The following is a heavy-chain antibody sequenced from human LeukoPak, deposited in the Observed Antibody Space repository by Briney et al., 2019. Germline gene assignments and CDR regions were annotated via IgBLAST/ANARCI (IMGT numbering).Heavy chain of an antibody. V-gene: IGHV4-34*01. CDR3: ARGRGYYYDH. J-gene: IGHJ4*02. D-gene: IGHD6-13*01. Sequence: ASETLSLTCAVYGGSFSGYYWSWIRQPPGKGLEWIGEINHSGSTNYNPSLKSRVTISVDTSKNQFSLKLSSVTAADTAVYYCARGRGYYYDHWGQGTLVTVSS. CDR2: INHSGST. CDR1: GGSFSGYY.